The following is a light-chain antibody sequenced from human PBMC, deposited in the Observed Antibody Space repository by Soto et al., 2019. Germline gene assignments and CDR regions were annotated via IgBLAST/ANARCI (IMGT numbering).Light chain of an antibody. V-gene: IGLV2-8*01. CDR3: SSYAGSNIHYV. CDR1: SSDVGGYNY. Sequence: AQTQPPSAAGSPGQSVTISCTGTSSDVGGYNYVSWYQQHPGKAPKLIIYEVSKRPSGVPDRFSGSKSGSTASLTVSGLQAEDEADYYCSSYAGSNIHYVFGTGTKVTVL. J-gene: IGLJ1*01. CDR2: EVS.